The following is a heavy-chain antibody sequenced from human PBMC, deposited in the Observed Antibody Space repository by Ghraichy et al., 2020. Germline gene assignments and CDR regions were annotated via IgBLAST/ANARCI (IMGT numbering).Heavy chain of an antibody. V-gene: IGHV3-21*01. Sequence: GGSLRLSCAASGFTFSSYSMNWVRQAPGKGLEWVSSISSSSSYIYYADSVKGRFTISRDNAKNSLYRQMNSLRAEDTAVDYCARREGDGRHTWFGEETKHYGMDVWGQGTTVTVSS. CDR1: GFTFSSYS. CDR3: ARREGDGRHTWFGEETKHYGMDV. CDR2: ISSSSSYI. D-gene: IGHD3-10*01. J-gene: IGHJ6*02.